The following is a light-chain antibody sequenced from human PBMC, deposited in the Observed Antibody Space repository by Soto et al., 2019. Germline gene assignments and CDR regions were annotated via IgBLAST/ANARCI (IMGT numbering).Light chain of an antibody. CDR2: AAS. CDR1: QSISSY. J-gene: IGKJ1*01. CDR3: QQSYSTPPWT. V-gene: IGKV1-39*01. Sequence: DIQMTQSPSSLSASVGDRVTITCRASQSISSYLNWYQQKPGKAPKLLIYAASSLQSVVPSRFIGSASGTDFTLTISRLQPEDFATYYCQQSYSTPPWTFGQGTKVEIK.